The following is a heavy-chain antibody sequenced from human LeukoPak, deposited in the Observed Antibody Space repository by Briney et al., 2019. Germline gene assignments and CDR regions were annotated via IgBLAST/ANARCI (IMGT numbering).Heavy chain of an antibody. D-gene: IGHD6-13*01. CDR1: GFTFSSYA. V-gene: IGHV3-23*01. Sequence: GGSLRLSCAASGFTFSSYAMNWVRQAPGKGLEWVSTISGSGGSTYYADSVKGRFTISRDNSKNTLYLQMNSLRAEDTAVYYCAKDQDPYSSSWYSNWGQGTLVTASS. CDR3: AKDQDPYSSSWYSN. CDR2: ISGSGGST. J-gene: IGHJ4*02.